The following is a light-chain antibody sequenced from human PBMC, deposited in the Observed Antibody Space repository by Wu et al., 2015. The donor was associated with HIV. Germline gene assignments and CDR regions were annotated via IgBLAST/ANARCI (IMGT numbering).Light chain of an antibody. CDR3: QQRRDWPFS. J-gene: IGKJ2*03. V-gene: IGKV3-11*01. CDR2: DAS. CDR1: QSVGGS. Sequence: EIVLTQSPVTLSLSPGERATLSCRASQSVGGSLVWYQQKPGQTPRLLIYDASKRATGIPPRFSASGSGTDSTLTISSLEPEDFVVYYCQQRRDWPFSFGQGTKLEIK.